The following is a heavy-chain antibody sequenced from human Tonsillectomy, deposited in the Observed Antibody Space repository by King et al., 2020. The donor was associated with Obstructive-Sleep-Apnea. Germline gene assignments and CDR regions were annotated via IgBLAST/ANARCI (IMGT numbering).Heavy chain of an antibody. CDR3: ARLVDDYGDYVNWFLDL. CDR1: GFTFSTHS. J-gene: IGHJ2*01. D-gene: IGHD4-17*01. V-gene: IGHV3-48*02. CDR2: RTSDGITR. Sequence: QLVQSGGGLVQPGGSLRLSCVASGFTFSTHSMNWVRQAPGKGRGWGAHRTSDGITRFYADSVKVRFTISRDNVKNSLYLQMNSLRDEDTAVYYCARLVDDYGDYVNWFLDLWGRGTLVTVSS.